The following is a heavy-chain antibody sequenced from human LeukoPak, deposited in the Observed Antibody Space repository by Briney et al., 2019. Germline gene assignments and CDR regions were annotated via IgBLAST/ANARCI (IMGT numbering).Heavy chain of an antibody. Sequence: ASVKVSCKASGYTFTSYGISWVRQAPGQGLEWMGWISAYNGNTNYAQKLQGRVTMTTDTSTSTAYMELRSLRSDDTAVYYCARESDISGYDYNWFDHWGQGTLVTVSS. V-gene: IGHV1-18*01. J-gene: IGHJ5*02. D-gene: IGHD5-12*01. CDR1: GYTFTSYG. CDR3: ARESDISGYDYNWFDH. CDR2: ISAYNGNT.